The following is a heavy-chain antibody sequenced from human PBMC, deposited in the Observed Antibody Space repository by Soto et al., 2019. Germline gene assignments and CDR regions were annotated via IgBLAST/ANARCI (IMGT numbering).Heavy chain of an antibody. Sequence: QVQLQESGPGLVKPSQTLSLTCTVSGGSISSGGYYWSWIRQHPGKGLEWIGYIYYGGSTYYNPSLKSRVTISVDTSKNQFSLKLSSVTAADTTVYYCARAEGIVGAVQYFDYWGQGTLVTVSS. D-gene: IGHD1-26*01. J-gene: IGHJ4*02. CDR1: GGSISSGGYY. V-gene: IGHV4-31*03. CDR3: ARAEGIVGAVQYFDY. CDR2: IYYGGST.